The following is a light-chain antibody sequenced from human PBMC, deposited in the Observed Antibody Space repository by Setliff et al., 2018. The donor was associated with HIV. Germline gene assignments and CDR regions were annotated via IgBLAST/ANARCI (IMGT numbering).Light chain of an antibody. J-gene: IGLJ2*01. CDR1: SSDVGGYNF. CDR2: DVS. V-gene: IGLV2-11*01. Sequence: QSALTQPRSVSGSPGQSVTISCTGTSSDVGGYNFVSWYQQHPGKAPKFMIYDVSKRPSGVPDRFSGSKSGNTASLTISGLQAEDEADYYCCSYAGTFLVFGGGTKGTVL. CDR3: CSYAGTFLV.